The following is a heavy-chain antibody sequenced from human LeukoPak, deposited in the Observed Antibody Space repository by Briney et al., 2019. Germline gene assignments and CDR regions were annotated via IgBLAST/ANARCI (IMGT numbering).Heavy chain of an antibody. Sequence: GGSLRLSCAASGFTFRIYWMTWVRQAPGKGLEWVGNIKQDGSEKYYVDSVKGRFTISRDNAKNSLYLQMNSLRAEDTAVYYCARESGYSSYSSSWYDDYWGQGTLVTVSS. CDR1: GFTFRIYW. CDR2: IKQDGSEK. CDR3: ARESGYSSYSSSWYDDY. D-gene: IGHD6-13*01. J-gene: IGHJ4*02. V-gene: IGHV3-7*03.